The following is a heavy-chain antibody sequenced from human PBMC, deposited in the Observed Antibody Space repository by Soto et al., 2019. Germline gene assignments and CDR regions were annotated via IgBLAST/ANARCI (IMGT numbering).Heavy chain of an antibody. CDR1: GFTFDDYA. CDR3: AKATRYCSSTSCYADFDY. J-gene: IGHJ4*02. D-gene: IGHD2-2*01. CDR2: ISWNSGSI. Sequence: EVQLVESGGGLVQPGRSLRLSCAASGFTFDDYAMHWVRQAPGKGLERVSGISWNSGSIGYADSVKGRFTISRDNAKNSLYLQMNSLRAEDTALYYCAKATRYCSSTSCYADFDYWGQGTLVTVSS. V-gene: IGHV3-9*01.